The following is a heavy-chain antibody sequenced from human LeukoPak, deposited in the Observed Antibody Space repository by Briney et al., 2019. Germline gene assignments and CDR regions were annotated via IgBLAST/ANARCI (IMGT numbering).Heavy chain of an antibody. CDR3: ARGPNSNWSGLDS. CDR1: GFSFSGHW. V-gene: IGHV3-74*01. CDR2: ISPTGSTT. J-gene: IGHJ4*02. D-gene: IGHD6-6*01. Sequence: GGSLRLSCTASGFSFSGHWMHWARQLPGKGLVWVSRISPTGSTTSYADSVKGRFTVSRDNTKNTLYLQVNNLRAEDTAVYYCARGPNSNWSGLDSWGQGTLLTVSS.